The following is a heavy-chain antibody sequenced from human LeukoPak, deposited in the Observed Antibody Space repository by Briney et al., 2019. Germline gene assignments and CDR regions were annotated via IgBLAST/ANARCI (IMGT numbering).Heavy chain of an antibody. CDR1: GVTFSRYS. CDR3: ARDLGSGSYPYYFDY. J-gene: IGHJ4*02. CDR2: ISSSSSYI. Sequence: GGSLRLSCAASGVTFSRYSMNWVRQAPGKGLEWVSSISSSSSYIYYADSVKGRFTISRDNAKNSLYLQMNSLRAEDTAVYYCARDLGSGSYPYYFDYWGQGTLVTVSS. D-gene: IGHD1-26*01. V-gene: IGHV3-21*01.